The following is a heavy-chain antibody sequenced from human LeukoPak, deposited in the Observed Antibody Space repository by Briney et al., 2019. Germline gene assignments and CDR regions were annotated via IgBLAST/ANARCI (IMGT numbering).Heavy chain of an antibody. J-gene: IGHJ4*02. V-gene: IGHV5-51*01. Sequence: GEPLKISCKGFGYDFADYWIAWVRQMPGKGLEYMGIIYPDDSDVRYSPSFQGQVTISADKSIDTTYLQWSSLKASDTAMYFCARPHGRNWAFFFDYWGQGTLITVSS. CDR3: ARPHGRNWAFFFDY. D-gene: IGHD7-27*01. CDR2: IYPDDSDV. CDR1: GYDFADYW.